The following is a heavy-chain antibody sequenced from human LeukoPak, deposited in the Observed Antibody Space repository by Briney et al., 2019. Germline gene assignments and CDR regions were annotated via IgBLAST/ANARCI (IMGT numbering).Heavy chain of an antibody. D-gene: IGHD2-8*01. CDR2: INPNSGGT. CDR1: GYTFTCYY. V-gene: IGHV1-2*02. Sequence: ASVKVSCKASGYTFTCYYMHWVRQAPGQGLEWMGWINPNSGGTNYAQKFQGRVTMTRDTSISTAYMELSRLRSDDTAVYYCARVGDIVLMFGDAFDIWGQGTMVTVSS. CDR3: ARVGDIVLMFGDAFDI. J-gene: IGHJ3*02.